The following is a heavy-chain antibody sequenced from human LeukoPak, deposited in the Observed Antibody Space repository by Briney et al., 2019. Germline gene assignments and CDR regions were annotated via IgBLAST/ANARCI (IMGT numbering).Heavy chain of an antibody. D-gene: IGHD3-3*01. CDR3: AREIGDYDFCSGTRGNGMDV. V-gene: IGHV3-30-3*01. Sequence: GGSLRLSCAASGFTFSSYAMHWVRQAPGKGLEWVAVISYVETSKYYADSVKGRFTISRDNSKNMVYLQMNSLRAEDTAVYYCAREIGDYDFCSGTRGNGMDVWGQGTTVTVSS. CDR2: ISYVETSK. CDR1: GFTFSSYA. J-gene: IGHJ6*02.